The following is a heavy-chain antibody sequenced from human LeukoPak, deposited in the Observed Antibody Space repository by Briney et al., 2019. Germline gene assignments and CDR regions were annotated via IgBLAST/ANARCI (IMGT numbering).Heavy chain of an antibody. CDR1: GFTFSSYG. Sequence: PGRSLRLSCAASGFTFSSYGMHWVRQAPGKGLEWVAVIWYDGSNKYYADFVKGRFTISRDNSKNTLYLQMNSLRAEDTAVYYCARDRRGPTGGFPDYWGQGTLVTVSS. J-gene: IGHJ4*02. V-gene: IGHV3-33*01. D-gene: IGHD1-14*01. CDR2: IWYDGSNK. CDR3: ARDRRGPTGGFPDY.